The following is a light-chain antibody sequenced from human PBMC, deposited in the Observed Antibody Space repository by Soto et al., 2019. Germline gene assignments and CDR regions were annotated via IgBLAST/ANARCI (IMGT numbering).Light chain of an antibody. CDR1: QSVSSSY. CDR3: QQYGSSPWT. V-gene: IGKV3-20*01. Sequence: EIVLTQSPGTLSLSPGERATLSCRASQSVSSSYLASYQQKPGQAPRLLIDGASSRATGIPDRFSGSGSGTDFTLTISRLEPEDFAVSYYQQYGSSPWTFGQGTKVEIK. J-gene: IGKJ1*01. CDR2: GAS.